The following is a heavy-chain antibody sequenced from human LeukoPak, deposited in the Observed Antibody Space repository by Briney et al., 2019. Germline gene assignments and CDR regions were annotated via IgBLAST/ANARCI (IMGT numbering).Heavy chain of an antibody. Sequence: SVKVSCKASGGTFSSYAISWVRQAPGQGLEWMGGIIPIFGTANYAQKFQGRVTITADESTSTAYMELCSLRSEDTAVYYCARETRQRGYCSGGSCYMWSNWFDPWGQGTLVTVSS. D-gene: IGHD2-15*01. CDR2: IIPIFGTA. CDR1: GGTFSSYA. J-gene: IGHJ5*02. V-gene: IGHV1-69*13. CDR3: ARETRQRGYCSGGSCYMWSNWFDP.